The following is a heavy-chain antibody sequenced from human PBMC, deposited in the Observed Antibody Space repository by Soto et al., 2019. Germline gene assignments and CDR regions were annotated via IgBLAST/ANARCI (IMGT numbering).Heavy chain of an antibody. CDR2: ISAYNGNT. D-gene: IGHD3-10*01. Sequence: QVQLVQSGAEVKKPGASVKVSCKASGYTFTSYGISWVRQAPGQGLEWMGWISAYNGNTNYAQKLQGRVTMTTDTSTSTAKMELRSLRSDDTAVYYCAREGATMVRGVIITYYYYGMDVWGQGTTVTVSS. J-gene: IGHJ6*02. CDR3: AREGATMVRGVIITYYYYGMDV. V-gene: IGHV1-18*01. CDR1: GYTFTSYG.